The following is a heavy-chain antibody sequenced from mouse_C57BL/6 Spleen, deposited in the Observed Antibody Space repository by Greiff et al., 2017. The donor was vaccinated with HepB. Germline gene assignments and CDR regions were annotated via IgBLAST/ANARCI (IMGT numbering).Heavy chain of an antibody. J-gene: IGHJ2*01. D-gene: IGHD2-10*01. CDR2: INYDGSST. V-gene: IGHV5-16*01. CDR3: ARADSYSHFDY. Sequence: EVKLMESEGGLVQPGSSMKLSCTASGFTFSDYYMAWVRQVPEKGLEWVANINYDGSSTYYLDSLKSRFIISRDNAKNILYLQMSSLKSEDTATYYCARADSYSHFDYWGQGTTLTVSS. CDR1: GFTFSDYY.